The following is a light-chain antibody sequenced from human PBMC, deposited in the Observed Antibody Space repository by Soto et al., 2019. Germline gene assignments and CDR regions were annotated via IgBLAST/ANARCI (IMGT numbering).Light chain of an antibody. CDR1: QSISSY. CDR3: QQYNNWPPIT. V-gene: IGKV1-33*01. CDR2: DAS. J-gene: IGKJ5*01. Sequence: DIQMTQSPSSLSASVGDRVTITCRASQSISSYLNWYQQKPGKAPKLLIYDASNLETGVPSRFSGSGSGTDFTLTISSLQSEDFAVYYCQQYNNWPPITFGQGTRLEIK.